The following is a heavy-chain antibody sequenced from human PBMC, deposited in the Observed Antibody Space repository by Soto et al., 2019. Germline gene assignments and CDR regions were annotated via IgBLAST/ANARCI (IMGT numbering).Heavy chain of an antibody. J-gene: IGHJ6*03. V-gene: IGHV4-34*01. CDR1: GGSISSYY. CDR2: IHHSGST. Sequence: PSETLSLTCSVSGGSISSYYWNWVRQTPGKGLEWIGQIHHSGSTNYSPSLTSRVTISVDKSKNQFSLKMNSVTAADTAVYYCARGGYYFYMDVWGKGTTVTVSS. CDR3: ARGGYYFYMDV.